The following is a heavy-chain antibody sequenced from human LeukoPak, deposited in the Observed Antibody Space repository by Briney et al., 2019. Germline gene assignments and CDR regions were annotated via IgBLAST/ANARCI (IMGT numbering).Heavy chain of an antibody. CDR1: GYTFTSYY. V-gene: IGHV1-46*01. CDR3: ARDRHDYGEVDT. Sequence: ASVKVSCKASGYTFTSYYMHWVRQAPGQGLEWMGIINPSGGSTNYAQKFQGRVTMTRDTSTSTVYMELSSLRSEDTAVYYCARDRHDYGEVDTWGQGTLVTVSS. CDR2: INPSGGST. J-gene: IGHJ5*02. D-gene: IGHD4-17*01.